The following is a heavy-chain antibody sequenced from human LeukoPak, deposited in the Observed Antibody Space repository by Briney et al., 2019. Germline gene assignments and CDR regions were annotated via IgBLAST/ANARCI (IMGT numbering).Heavy chain of an antibody. CDR2: IRYDGSNK. D-gene: IGHD5-18*01. Sequence: PGGSLRLSCAASGFTFSSYGMHWVRQAPGKGLEWVALIRYDGSNKYCADSVKGRFTISRDNSKNTLYLQMNSLRAEDTAVYYCAKGLLGLQNDPWGQGTLVTVSS. J-gene: IGHJ5*02. CDR3: AKGLLGLQNDP. CDR1: GFTFSSYG. V-gene: IGHV3-30*02.